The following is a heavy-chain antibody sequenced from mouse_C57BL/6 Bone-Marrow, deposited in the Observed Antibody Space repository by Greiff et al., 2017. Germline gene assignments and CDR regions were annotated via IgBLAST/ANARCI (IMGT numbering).Heavy chain of an antibody. V-gene: IGHV14-2*01. CDR1: GFNIKDYY. D-gene: IGHD1-1*01. Sequence: VQLQQSGAELVKPGASVTLSCTASGFNIKDYYMHWVKQRTEQGLEWIGRIDPEDGETKYAPKFQVKATITADTSTNTAYLQLSSLPSDDTAVYYCARGYYLFAYWGQGTLVTVSA. CDR3: ARGYYLFAY. J-gene: IGHJ3*01. CDR2: IDPEDGET.